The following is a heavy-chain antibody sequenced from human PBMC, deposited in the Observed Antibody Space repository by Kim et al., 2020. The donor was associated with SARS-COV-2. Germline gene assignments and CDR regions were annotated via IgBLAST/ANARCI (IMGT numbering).Heavy chain of an antibody. D-gene: IGHD2-15*01. Sequence: SETLSLTCAVYGGSFSGYYWSWIRQPPGKGLEWIGEINHSGSTNYNPSLKSRVTISVDTSKNQFSLKLSSVTAADTAVYYCARDGARLYRNWFDPWGQGTLVTVSS. CDR1: GGSFSGYY. V-gene: IGHV4-34*01. CDR3: ARDGARLYRNWFDP. J-gene: IGHJ5*02. CDR2: INHSGST.